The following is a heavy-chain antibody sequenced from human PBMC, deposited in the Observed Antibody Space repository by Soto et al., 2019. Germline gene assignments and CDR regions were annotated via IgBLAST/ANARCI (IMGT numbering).Heavy chain of an antibody. D-gene: IGHD1-26*01. CDR1: GGSISSYY. J-gene: IGHJ3*02. V-gene: IGHV4-59*01. CDR3: ARDPVSGSYGGAFDI. Sequence: QVQLQESGPGLVKPSETLSLTCTVSGGSISSYYWSWIRQPPGKGLEWIGYIYYSGSTNYNPSLKSRVTISVDPSKNQFSLKLSSVTAADTAVYYCARDPVSGSYGGAFDIWGQGTMVTVSS. CDR2: IYYSGST.